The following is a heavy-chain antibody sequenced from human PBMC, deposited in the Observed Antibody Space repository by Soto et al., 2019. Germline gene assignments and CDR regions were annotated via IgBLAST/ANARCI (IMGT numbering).Heavy chain of an antibody. CDR3: ARRYGGNFDY. CDR1: GGSISSYY. J-gene: IGHJ4*02. V-gene: IGHV4-59*01. D-gene: IGHD2-15*01. Sequence: QVQLQESGPGLVKPSETLSLTCTVSGGSISSYYWSWIRQPPGKGLEWIGYIYYSGSTNYNPSLKSRVTISVDTSQNQFSLKLSSVTAADTAVYYWARRYGGNFDYWGQGTLVTVSS. CDR2: IYYSGST.